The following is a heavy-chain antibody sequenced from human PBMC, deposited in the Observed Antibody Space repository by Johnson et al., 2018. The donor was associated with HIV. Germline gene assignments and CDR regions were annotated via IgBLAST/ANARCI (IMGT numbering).Heavy chain of an antibody. D-gene: IGHD6-19*01. CDR1: GFTFSSYG. CDR3: AKDKAVASLGNAFDV. J-gene: IGHJ3*01. Sequence: QVQLVESGGGVVQPGRSLRLSCAASGFTFSSYGMHWVRQAPGKGLEWVAVISYDGSNKYYADSVKGRFTISRDNSKNTLYLQMNSLRAEDTAVYYCAKDKAVASLGNAFDVWGQGAMVTVSS. V-gene: IGHV3-30*18. CDR2: ISYDGSNK.